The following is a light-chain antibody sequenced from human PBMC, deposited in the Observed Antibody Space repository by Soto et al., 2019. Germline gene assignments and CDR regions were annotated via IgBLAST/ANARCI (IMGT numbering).Light chain of an antibody. CDR2: GAS. CDR3: QQYGTLIT. V-gene: IGKV3-20*01. CDR1: QSVANSY. Sequence: EIVLTQSPGTQSLSPGERATLSCRASQSVANSYLAWYQQKPVQAPRLLIYGASSRATGIPARFSGSGSGTDFTLTISRLESEDFAVYYCQQYGTLITFGQGTRLEIK. J-gene: IGKJ5*01.